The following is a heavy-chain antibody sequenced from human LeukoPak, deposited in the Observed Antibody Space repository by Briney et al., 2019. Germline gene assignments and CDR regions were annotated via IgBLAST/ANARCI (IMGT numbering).Heavy chain of an antibody. V-gene: IGHV1-18*01. CDR2: ISAYNGNT. Sequence: ASVKVSCKASGYTFTNYGISWVRQAPGQGLEWMGWISAYNGNTNYAQKFQGRVTMTTDTSTSTAYMELRSLRSDDTAVYYCARELRGNSRAWFDPWGQGTLVTVSS. CDR1: GYTFTNYG. D-gene: IGHD2/OR15-2a*01. J-gene: IGHJ5*02. CDR3: ARELRGNSRAWFDP.